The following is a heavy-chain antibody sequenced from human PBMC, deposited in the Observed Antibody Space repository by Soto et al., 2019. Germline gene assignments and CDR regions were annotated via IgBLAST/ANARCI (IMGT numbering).Heavy chain of an antibody. CDR3: AKDENIVVVPAATICFDY. J-gene: IGHJ4*02. V-gene: IGHV3-23*01. Sequence: GSLILSCAASGFTFSSYAMSWVRQAPGKGLEWVSAISGSGGSTYYADSVKGRFTISRDNSKNTLYLQMNSLRAEDTAVYYCAKDENIVVVPAATICFDYWGQGTLVTVSS. D-gene: IGHD2-2*01. CDR2: ISGSGGST. CDR1: GFTFSSYA.